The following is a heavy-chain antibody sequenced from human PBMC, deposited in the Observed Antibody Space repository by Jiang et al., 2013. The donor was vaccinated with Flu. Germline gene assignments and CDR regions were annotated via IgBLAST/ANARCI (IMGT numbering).Heavy chain of an antibody. CDR3: ARQWDDTGNYYARAHFDS. CDR1: GDSISSSSCY. CDR2: IYSGST. V-gene: IGHV4-39*01. Sequence: GLVKPSETLSLTCAVSGDSISSSSCYWDWIRQPPGKGLEWIASIYSGSTYYNPSLKSRVTMSVDTSKNQFSLNLRSVTAADTAVYYCARQWDDTGNYYARAHFDSWGQGTLVTVSS. D-gene: IGHD1-26*01. J-gene: IGHJ4*02.